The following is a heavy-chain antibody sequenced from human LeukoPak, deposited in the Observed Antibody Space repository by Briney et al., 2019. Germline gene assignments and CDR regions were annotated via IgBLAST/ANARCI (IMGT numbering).Heavy chain of an antibody. CDR2: ISSSGST. J-gene: IGHJ4*02. V-gene: IGHV4-61*02. CDR1: GDSISSGDYY. D-gene: IGHD2-2*01. CDR3: ARHPPTYTYQLPPDTYFDY. Sequence: PSETLSLTCTASGDSISSGDYYWSWIRQPAGKGLEWIGRISSSGSTNYNPSLKSRVTISVDTSKNQFSLKLSSVTAADTAVYYCARHPPTYTYQLPPDTYFDYWGQGTLVTVSS.